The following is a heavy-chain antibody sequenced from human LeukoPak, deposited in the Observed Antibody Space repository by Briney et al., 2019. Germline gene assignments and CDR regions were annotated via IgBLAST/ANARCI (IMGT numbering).Heavy chain of an antibody. CDR1: GFTFSSYA. Sequence: PGGSLRLSCAASGFTFSSYAMHWVRQAPGKGLEWVAVISYDGSIKHYADSVKGRLTISRDNSKNTLYLQMNSLRAEDTAVYYCARGDDYVWGSYRRRNAFDIWAKGQWSPSLQ. D-gene: IGHD3-16*02. CDR3: ARGDDYVWGSYRRRNAFDI. CDR2: ISYDGSIK. J-gene: IGHJ3*02. V-gene: IGHV3-30*04.